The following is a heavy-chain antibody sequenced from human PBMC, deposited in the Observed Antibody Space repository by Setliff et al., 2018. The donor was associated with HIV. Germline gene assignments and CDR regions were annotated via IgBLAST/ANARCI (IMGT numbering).Heavy chain of an antibody. D-gene: IGHD3-22*01. Sequence: PGGSLRLSCAASGFTFSGSPIHWVRQASGEGLEWLGRNKTRADNYATAYAASVKGRFTISRDDSMNTAYLQMNSLKIEDTAVYYCTRPQYFYDVGGSDYWGQGTLVTVSS. CDR2: NKTRADNYAT. CDR3: TRPQYFYDVGGSDY. CDR1: GFTFSGSP. V-gene: IGHV3-73*01. J-gene: IGHJ4*02.